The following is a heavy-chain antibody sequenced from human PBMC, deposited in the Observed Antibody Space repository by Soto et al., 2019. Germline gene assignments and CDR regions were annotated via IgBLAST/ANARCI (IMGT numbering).Heavy chain of an antibody. D-gene: IGHD6-19*01. V-gene: IGHV4-59*08. CDR3: ARPVSYSSGWYAFDI. J-gene: IGHJ3*02. CDR2: IYYTGNT. CDR1: RGSIGSYY. Sequence: HVQLQESGPGLVKPSETLSLTCTVSRGSIGSYYWSWIRQPPGKGLEWIGYIYYTGNTNYNPSLKSRVTISVDTSQNQFSLRLISVTAADTAVYYCARPVSYSSGWYAFDIWGQGTMVTVSS.